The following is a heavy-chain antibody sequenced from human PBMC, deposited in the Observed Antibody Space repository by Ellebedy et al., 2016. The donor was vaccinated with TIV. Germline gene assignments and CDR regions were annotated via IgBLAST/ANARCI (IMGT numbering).Heavy chain of an antibody. CDR3: AKDTLDYYVSIDY. Sequence: GESLKISCAASGITFTNYAMSSVRQAPGKGLEWVSGVSGRGGSTYYADSVKGRFTISRDDSQDTLYLQMNSLRAEDTAVYYCAKDTLDYYVSIDYWGQGTLVTVSS. D-gene: IGHD3-10*02. CDR2: VSGRGGST. V-gene: IGHV3-23*01. J-gene: IGHJ4*02. CDR1: GITFTNYA.